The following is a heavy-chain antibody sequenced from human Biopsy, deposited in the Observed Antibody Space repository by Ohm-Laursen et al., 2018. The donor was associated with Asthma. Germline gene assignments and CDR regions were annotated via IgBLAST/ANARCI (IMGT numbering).Heavy chain of an antibody. CDR2: INPSGGST. CDR3: ARDGPVGAPSDY. V-gene: IGHV1-46*01. J-gene: IGHJ4*02. Sequence: GSSVKVSCKASGYTFTSYYMHWVRQAPGQGLEWMGIINPSGGSTSYAQKFQGRVTMTRDTSTSTVYMELSSLRSEDTAVYYCARDGPVGAPSDYWGQGTLVTVSS. CDR1: GYTFTSYY. D-gene: IGHD1-26*01.